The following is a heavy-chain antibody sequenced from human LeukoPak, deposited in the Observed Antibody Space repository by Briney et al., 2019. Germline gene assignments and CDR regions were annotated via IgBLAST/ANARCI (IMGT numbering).Heavy chain of an antibody. CDR2: ISAGSGST. CDR3: AIHESSIPY. D-gene: IGHD1-26*01. V-gene: IGHV3-23*01. J-gene: IGHJ4*02. CDR1: GLTLSNYA. Sequence: GGSLGLSCAASGLTLSNYAMTWVRQAPGNGQEWVSGISAGSGSTYYADSVKGRFTISRDNSKNTLYLQMSSLRAEDTAIYYCAIHESSIPYWGQGTLVTVSS.